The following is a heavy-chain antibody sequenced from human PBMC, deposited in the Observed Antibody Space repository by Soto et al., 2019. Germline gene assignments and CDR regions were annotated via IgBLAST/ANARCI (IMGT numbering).Heavy chain of an antibody. D-gene: IGHD3-10*01. Sequence: EGQLVESGGGLVQPGGSLRLPCAASGFTFSGCRISCARQAPGKGLVRVANIKQDGSENYFVDTVEGRFTISRVTVTNSMSLERFSRKKAGTAVYYCARRGRRSGEYADAFDVWGQGTMVTVSS. V-gene: IGHV3-7*03. CDR1: GFTFSGCR. CDR3: ARRGRRSGEYADAFDV. J-gene: IGHJ3*01. CDR2: IKQDGSEN.